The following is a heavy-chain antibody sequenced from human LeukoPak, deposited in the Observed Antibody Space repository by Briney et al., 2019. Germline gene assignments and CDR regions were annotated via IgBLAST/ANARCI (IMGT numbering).Heavy chain of an antibody. J-gene: IGHJ6*03. CDR3: ARDRIVHYYYMDV. CDR2: ISSSSSYI. D-gene: IGHD2/OR15-2a*01. Sequence: GGSLRLSCAASGFTFSSYSMNWVRQAPGKGLEWVSSISSSSSYIYYADSVKGRFTISRDNAKNSLYLQMNSLRAEDTAVYYCARDRIVHYYYMDVWGKGTTVTVSS. V-gene: IGHV3-21*01. CDR1: GFTFSSYS.